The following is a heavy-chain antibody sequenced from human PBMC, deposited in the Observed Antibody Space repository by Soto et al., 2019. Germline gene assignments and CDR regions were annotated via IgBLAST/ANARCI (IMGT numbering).Heavy chain of an antibody. V-gene: IGHV1-8*01. CDR1: GYTFTSYD. CDR2: MNPNSGNT. Sequence: GASVKVSCKASGYTFTSYDINWVRQATGQGLEWMGWMNPNSGNTGYAQKFQGRVTMTRNTSISTAYMELSGLRSEDTAVYYCARCSTMVRGVIIPQFGYWGQGTLVTVSS. CDR3: ARCSTMVRGVIIPQFGY. J-gene: IGHJ4*02. D-gene: IGHD3-10*01.